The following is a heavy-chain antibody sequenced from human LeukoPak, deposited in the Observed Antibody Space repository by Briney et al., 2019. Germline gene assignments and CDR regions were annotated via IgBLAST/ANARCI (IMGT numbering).Heavy chain of an antibody. CDR3: AKQEITYYDFFGYYMDV. CDR2: ISGSGGST. D-gene: IGHD3-3*01. J-gene: IGHJ6*03. Sequence: GGSLRLSCAASGFTFNNYAMTWVRQAPGKGLEWVSAISGSGGSTFYADSVQGRFTISRENSKNKLHLQMNSLRAEDTAVYYCAKQEITYYDFFGYYMDVWGKGTTVTVSS. CDR1: GFTFNNYA. V-gene: IGHV3-23*01.